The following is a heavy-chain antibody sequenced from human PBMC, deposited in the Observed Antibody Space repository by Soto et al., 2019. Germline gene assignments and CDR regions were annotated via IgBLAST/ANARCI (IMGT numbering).Heavy chain of an antibody. D-gene: IGHD3-3*01. Sequence: QVQLQESGPGLVKPSQTLSLTCTVSGGSISSGGYYWSWIRQHPGKGLEWIGYIYYSGSTYYNPSLESRVTIPVDTSKNQFALKLSSVTAADTAVYYCARDEKRITIVGVVSTLGAFDIWGQGTMVTVSS. CDR2: IYYSGST. CDR1: GGSISSGGYY. J-gene: IGHJ3*02. CDR3: ARDEKRITIVGVVSTLGAFDI. V-gene: IGHV4-31*03.